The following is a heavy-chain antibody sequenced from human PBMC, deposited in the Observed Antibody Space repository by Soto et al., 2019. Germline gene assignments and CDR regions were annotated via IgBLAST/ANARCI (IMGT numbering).Heavy chain of an antibody. D-gene: IGHD6-13*01. CDR1: GFSFSSYG. V-gene: IGHV3-30*18. CDR3: AKGGPAGAGNHCDH. CDR2: ISYDGEIQ. Sequence: QEQLVESGGGVVQPGKSLRLSCAASGFSFSSYGMHWVRQAPGKGLEWVADISYDGEIQYYADSVKGRFTISRDNSKSTVFLQMNSLRAEDTAVYYCAKGGPAGAGNHCDHWGQGILVTVSS. J-gene: IGHJ4*02.